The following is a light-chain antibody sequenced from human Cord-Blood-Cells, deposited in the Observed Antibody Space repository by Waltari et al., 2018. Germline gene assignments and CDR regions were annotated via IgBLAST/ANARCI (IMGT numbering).Light chain of an antibody. CDR1: QGISSY. V-gene: IGKV1-8*01. CDR3: QQYYSYPFT. CDR2: AAS. J-gene: IGKJ3*01. Sequence: AIRMTQSPSSLSASTGDRVTITCRASQGISSYLAWYQQKPGKAPKLLIYAASTLQSGVPSRFRGSGSGTDFTLTISGLQSEDFATYHCQQYYSYPFTFGPGTKVDIK.